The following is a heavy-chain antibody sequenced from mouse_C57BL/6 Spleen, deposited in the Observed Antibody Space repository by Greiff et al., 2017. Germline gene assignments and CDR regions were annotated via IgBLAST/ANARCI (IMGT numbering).Heavy chain of an antibody. D-gene: IGHD2-3*01. J-gene: IGHJ4*01. V-gene: IGHV1-59*01. CDR3: SRSLWLLREGYAMDY. CDR2: IDPSDSYT. CDR1: GYTFTSYW. Sequence: QVQLQQPGAELVRPGTSVKLSCKASGYTFTSYWMHWVKQRPGQGLEWIGVIDPSDSYTNYNQKFKGNATLTVDTSSSPAYMQLSSLTAAVSAVYYWSRSLWLLREGYAMDYWGQGTSVTVSS.